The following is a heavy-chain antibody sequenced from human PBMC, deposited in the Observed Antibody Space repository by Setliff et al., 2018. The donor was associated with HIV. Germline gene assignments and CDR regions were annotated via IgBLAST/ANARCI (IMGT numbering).Heavy chain of an antibody. CDR1: GYTFTNYD. Sequence: GASVKVSCKPSGYTFTNYDINWVRQAAGQGLEWMGWMNPDSRNTGYAQRFEGSVTMTWDTSTSTAYMELNNVKFEDTAVYYCARARRDSYDRGRRNHYYIDVWGKGTTVTVSS. CDR2: MNPDSRNT. J-gene: IGHJ6*03. D-gene: IGHD3-22*01. CDR3: ARARRDSYDRGRRNHYYIDV. V-gene: IGHV1-8*02.